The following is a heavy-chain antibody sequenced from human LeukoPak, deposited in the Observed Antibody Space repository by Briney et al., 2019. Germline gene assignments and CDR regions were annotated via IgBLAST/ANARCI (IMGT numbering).Heavy chain of an antibody. J-gene: IGHJ4*02. CDR2: INPNSGGT. V-gene: IGHV1-2*04. Sequence: ASVKVSCKSSGYTFTGYYMHRVRQAPGQGLEWMGWINPNSGGTNYAQKFQGWVTMTRDTSSSTAYMELSRLRSDDTAVYYCARANSGYNDYWGQGALVTVSS. CDR1: GYTFTGYY. D-gene: IGHD5-12*01. CDR3: ARANSGYNDY.